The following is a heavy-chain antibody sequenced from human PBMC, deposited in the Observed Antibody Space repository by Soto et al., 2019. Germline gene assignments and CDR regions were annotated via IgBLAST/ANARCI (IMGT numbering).Heavy chain of an antibody. Sequence: EVQLVESGGGLVKPGESLRLSCEASGASLTNAWMNLVRQAQGKVLEWVGRIKTRIDSATTDYTAPVKGRFTISRDDSKNTLYLQMDSLKTEDTAVYYCTTEDPSWLRGLEYWGQGTLVTVSS. J-gene: IGHJ4*02. CDR1: GASLTNAW. CDR2: IKTRIDSATT. V-gene: IGHV3-15*01. CDR3: TTEDPSWLRGLEY. D-gene: IGHD5-12*01.